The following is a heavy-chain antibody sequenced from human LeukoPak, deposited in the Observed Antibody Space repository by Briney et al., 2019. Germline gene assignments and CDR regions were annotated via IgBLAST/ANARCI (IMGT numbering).Heavy chain of an antibody. CDR2: ISSSSSYI. CDR1: GFAFSSYS. V-gene: IGHV3-21*01. J-gene: IGHJ3*02. Sequence: GGSLRLSCAASGFAFSSYSMNWVRQAPGKGLEWVSSISSSSSYIYYADSVKGRFTISRDNAKNSLYLQMNSLRAEDTAVYYCARDRNQIVVPAAIDAFDIWGQGTMVTVSS. D-gene: IGHD2-2*01. CDR3: ARDRNQIVVPAAIDAFDI.